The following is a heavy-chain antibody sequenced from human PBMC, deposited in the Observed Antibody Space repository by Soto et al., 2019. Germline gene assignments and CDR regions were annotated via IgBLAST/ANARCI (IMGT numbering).Heavy chain of an antibody. V-gene: IGHV3-33*01. Sequence: QVQLVESGGGVAQPGRSLRLSCTVSGFTFSGHAMHWVRQAPGKGLEWVTQIWYDGSNKYYAESVKGRFTISRDNSHNTLYLQMNSLRVEDTAVYYCARDGQGLAPYALDVWGQGTSVTVSS. CDR3: ARDGQGLAPYALDV. CDR1: GFTFSGHA. J-gene: IGHJ6*02. CDR2: IWYDGSNK. D-gene: IGHD6-19*01.